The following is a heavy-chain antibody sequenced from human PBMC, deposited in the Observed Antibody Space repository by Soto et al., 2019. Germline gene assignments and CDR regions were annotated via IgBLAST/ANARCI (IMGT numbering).Heavy chain of an antibody. CDR1: GFTFSSYG. Sequence: GGSLRLSCAASGFTFSSYGMHWVRQAPGKGLEWVSVISESGGSTHYADSVRGRFTVSRDNSKNSLSLRMNSLRDEDTAVYFCAKRSPYSSGWYSPIFDYWGQGALVTVSS. CDR2: ISESGGST. V-gene: IGHV3-NL1*01. CDR3: AKRSPYSSGWYSPIFDY. D-gene: IGHD6-13*01. J-gene: IGHJ4*02.